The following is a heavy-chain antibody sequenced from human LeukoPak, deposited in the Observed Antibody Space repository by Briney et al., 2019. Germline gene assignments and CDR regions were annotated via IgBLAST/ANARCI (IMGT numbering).Heavy chain of an antibody. CDR1: GFTFISFA. CDR3: AKDKEATTVTTPYLDC. CDR2: ISGSGRRT. V-gene: IGHV3-23*01. D-gene: IGHD4-11*01. J-gene: IGHJ4*02. Sequence: PGGSLRLSCAASGFTFISFALIWVRQAPGTGLEWVSAISGSGRRTFYADSVKGRFTSSIDNSKNTLYLQMNSLTAEDTAMYYCAKDKEATTVTTPYLDCWSQGALVTVSS.